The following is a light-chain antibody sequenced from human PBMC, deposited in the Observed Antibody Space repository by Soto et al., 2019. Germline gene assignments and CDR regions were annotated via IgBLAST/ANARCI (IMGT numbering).Light chain of an antibody. CDR3: QQYGSSPHA. V-gene: IGKV3-20*01. Sequence: EIVLTQSPGTLSLSPGERATLSCRASQSVSSSYLAWYQHTPGQAPRLLIYGASSRATGIPDRFSGSWSGTDFNLTISRLEPEDFAVYYCQQYGSSPHAFGQGTKLEIK. CDR1: QSVSSSY. CDR2: GAS. J-gene: IGKJ2*01.